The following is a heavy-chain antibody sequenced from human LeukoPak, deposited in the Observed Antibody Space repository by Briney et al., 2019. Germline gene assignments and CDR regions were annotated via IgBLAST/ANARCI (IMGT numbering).Heavy chain of an antibody. Sequence: KTSETLSLTCDVSGGSISSDNYSWNWTRQPPGKGLEWIGYIYHSGSTYYNPSLKSRVTMSVDRSKSQFSLKLSSVTAADTAVYYCARRLSFFDFWGQGTLVTVSS. CDR1: GGSISSDNYS. V-gene: IGHV4-30-2*01. D-gene: IGHD2-8*01. CDR3: ARRLSFFDF. CDR2: IYHSGST. J-gene: IGHJ4*02.